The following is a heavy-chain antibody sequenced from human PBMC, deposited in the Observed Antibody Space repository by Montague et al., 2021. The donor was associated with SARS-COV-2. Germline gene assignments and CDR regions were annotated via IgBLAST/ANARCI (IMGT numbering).Heavy chain of an antibody. J-gene: IGHJ5*02. CDR3: ARRRSVGDVWSRYNWFDP. CDR1: GFSLSTSGVG. Sequence: PALVKSTQTLTLTCRFSGFSLSTSGVGVAWIRQPPRKALEWLAVIYWXDDKRYSPSLKNRLTVTKDTSKSEVILTMTNMDPVDTATYYCARRRSVGDVWSRYNWFDPWGQGTLVTVSS. D-gene: IGHD3-3*01. V-gene: IGHV2-5*02. CDR2: IYWXDDK.